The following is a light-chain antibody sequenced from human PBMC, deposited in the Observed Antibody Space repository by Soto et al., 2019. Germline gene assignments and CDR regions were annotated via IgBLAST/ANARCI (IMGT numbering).Light chain of an antibody. Sequence: DIPVTQSPSSVSASVGGRVTITCRTSEDISTWLAWYQHQPGKAPKLLIYAASSLQSGVPSRFSGSGSGTDFTLTISSLQPEDLGTYYCLQTNSFPLTFGGGTKVEIK. V-gene: IGKV1-12*01. CDR2: AAS. CDR3: LQTNSFPLT. CDR1: EDISTW. J-gene: IGKJ4*01.